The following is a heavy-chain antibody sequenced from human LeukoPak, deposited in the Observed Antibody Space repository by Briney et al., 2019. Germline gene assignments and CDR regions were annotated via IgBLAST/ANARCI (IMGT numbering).Heavy chain of an antibody. CDR1: GFTFGDYA. CDR2: IRSKAYGGTT. CDR3: TRDTYDGSGYYLSYYYYYGMDV. Sequence: GGSLRLSCTASGFTFGDYAMSWVRQAPGKGLEWVGFIRSKAYGGTTEYAASVKGRFTISRDDSKSIAYLQMNSLKTEDTAVYYCTRDTYDGSGYYLSYYYYYGMDVWGQGTTVTVSS. J-gene: IGHJ6*02. D-gene: IGHD3-22*01. V-gene: IGHV3-49*04.